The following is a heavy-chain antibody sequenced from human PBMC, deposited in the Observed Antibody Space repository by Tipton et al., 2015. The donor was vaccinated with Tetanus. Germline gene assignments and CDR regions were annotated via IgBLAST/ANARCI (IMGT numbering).Heavy chain of an antibody. Sequence: SLRLSCAATGFILSDYYMEWFRQAPGKGLEWVALIWYDGSNKNYADSVKGRFTISRDNSKNTLYLQMNSLSAEDTAVYYCARDIAIVRARDWYFDVWGRGTLVTVSS. CDR1: GFILSDYY. CDR3: ARDIAIVRARDWYFDV. D-gene: IGHD2/OR15-2a*01. V-gene: IGHV3-33*08. J-gene: IGHJ2*01. CDR2: IWYDGSNK.